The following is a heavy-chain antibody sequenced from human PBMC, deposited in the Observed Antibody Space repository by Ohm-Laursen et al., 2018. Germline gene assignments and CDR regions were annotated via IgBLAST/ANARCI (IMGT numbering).Heavy chain of an antibody. J-gene: IGHJ6*02. Sequence: SLRLSCAASAFTFSNSAMHWVRQAPGKGLEWVAVIYYDGSNKYYADSAKGRFTISRDNSRKTLYLQMNSLRVEDTAVYYCAKDLARTDFYYAMDVWGQGTTVTVSS. CDR3: AKDLARTDFYYAMDV. CDR1: AFTFSNSA. CDR2: IYYDGSNK. V-gene: IGHV3-33*06. D-gene: IGHD2-8*02.